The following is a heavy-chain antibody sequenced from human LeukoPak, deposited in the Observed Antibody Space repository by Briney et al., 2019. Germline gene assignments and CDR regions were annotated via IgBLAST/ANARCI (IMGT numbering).Heavy chain of an antibody. Sequence: ASVKVSCKASGYTFTSYDINWVRQATGQGLEWMGWMKPNSGNTGYAQKFQGRVTMTRNTSISTAYMELSSLRSEDTAVYYCARGPLHHSSSDNWFDPWGQGTLVTVSS. D-gene: IGHD6-6*01. CDR3: ARGPLHHSSSDNWFDP. CDR2: MKPNSGNT. J-gene: IGHJ5*02. V-gene: IGHV1-8*01. CDR1: GYTFTSYD.